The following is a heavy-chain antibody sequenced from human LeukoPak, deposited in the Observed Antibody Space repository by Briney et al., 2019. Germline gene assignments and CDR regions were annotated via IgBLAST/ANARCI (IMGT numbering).Heavy chain of an antibody. Sequence: PSETLSLTCAVYGGSFSGYYWSWIRQPPGKGLEWIGEINHSGSTNYNLSLKSRVTISVDTSKNQFSLKLSSVTAADTAVYYCARSYLGGWYYFDYWGQGTLVTVSS. V-gene: IGHV4-34*01. D-gene: IGHD6-19*01. J-gene: IGHJ4*02. CDR2: INHSGST. CDR3: ARSYLGGWYYFDY. CDR1: GGSFSGYY.